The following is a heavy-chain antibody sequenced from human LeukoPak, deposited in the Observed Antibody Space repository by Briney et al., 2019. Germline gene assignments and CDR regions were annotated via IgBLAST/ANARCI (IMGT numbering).Heavy chain of an antibody. D-gene: IGHD2-21*01. CDR1: GFTFSSYA. V-gene: IGHV3-30*04. Sequence: GRSLRISCAASGFTFSSYAMHWVRQAPGKGLEWVALISDDGSDEYYADSVKGRFTISRDNSKNTLYLQMNSLRDEDTSVYYCARVLLWSGYGMDVWGKGTTVTVSS. CDR3: ARVLLWSGYGMDV. CDR2: ISDDGSDE. J-gene: IGHJ6*04.